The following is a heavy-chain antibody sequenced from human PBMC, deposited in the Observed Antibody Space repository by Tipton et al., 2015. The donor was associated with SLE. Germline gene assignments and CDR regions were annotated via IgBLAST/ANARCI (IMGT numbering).Heavy chain of an antibody. CDR3: VRSSGYYIDF. Sequence: TLSLTCTVSGGSISSSSYYWGWIRQPPGKGLEWIGEINHSGNTNYSPSLKSRVIMSVDTSKNQFSLRLDSLTAADTAIYYCVRSSGYYIDFWGQGTLVTVSS. CDR1: GGSISSSSYY. V-gene: IGHV4-39*07. D-gene: IGHD3-3*01. J-gene: IGHJ4*02. CDR2: INHSGNT.